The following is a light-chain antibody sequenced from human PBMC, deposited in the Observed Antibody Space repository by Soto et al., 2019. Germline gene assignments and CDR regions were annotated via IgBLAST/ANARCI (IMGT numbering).Light chain of an antibody. Sequence: DIQMTQSPSTLSASVGDRVTITCRASQSISSWLAWYQQKPGKAPKLLIYDASSLESGVTSRFSGSGSGTEFNLTISNLQPDDFATYYCQQYNSYPLTFGGGTKVEIK. CDR3: QQYNSYPLT. CDR1: QSISSW. J-gene: IGKJ4*01. CDR2: DAS. V-gene: IGKV1-5*01.